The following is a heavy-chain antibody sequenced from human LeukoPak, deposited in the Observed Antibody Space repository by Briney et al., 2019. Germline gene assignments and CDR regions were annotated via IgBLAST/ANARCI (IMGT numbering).Heavy chain of an antibody. J-gene: IGHJ5*02. V-gene: IGHV4-59*01. CDR3: ASSPYYDSLDWFDP. Sequence: PSETLSLTCTVSGGSISSYYWSWIRQPPGKGLEWIGYIYYSGSTNYNPSLKSRVTISVDTSKNQFSLKLSSVTAADTAVYYCASSPYYDSLDWFDPWGQGTLVTVSS. D-gene: IGHD3-22*01. CDR1: GGSISSYY. CDR2: IYYSGST.